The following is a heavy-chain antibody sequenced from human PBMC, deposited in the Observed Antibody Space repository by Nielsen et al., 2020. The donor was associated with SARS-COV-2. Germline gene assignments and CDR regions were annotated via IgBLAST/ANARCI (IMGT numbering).Heavy chain of an antibody. Sequence: GESLKISCAASGFLFSGYWMSWVRQAPGKGLEWVANMKQDGSEKFYVDSVKGRFTISRDNANNSLYLQMNSLRAEDTAVYYCARSIRGYSYGDDYWGQGTLVTVSS. CDR3: ARSIRGYSYGDDY. D-gene: IGHD5-18*01. CDR1: GFLFSGYW. CDR2: MKQDGSEK. J-gene: IGHJ4*02. V-gene: IGHV3-7*05.